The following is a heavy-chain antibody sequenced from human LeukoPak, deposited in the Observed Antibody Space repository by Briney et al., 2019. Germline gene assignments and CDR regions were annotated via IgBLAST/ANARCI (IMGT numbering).Heavy chain of an antibody. CDR1: GFTFSSYA. V-gene: IGHV3-30*04. CDR3: ARDDQYYFDY. J-gene: IGHJ4*02. Sequence: GGSLRLSCAASGFTFSSYAMLWARQAPGKGLEWVAVISYDGSNKYYADSVKGRFTISRDNSKNTLYLQMNSLRAEDTAVYYCARDDQYYFDYWGQGTLVTVSS. CDR2: ISYDGSNK. D-gene: IGHD2-2*01.